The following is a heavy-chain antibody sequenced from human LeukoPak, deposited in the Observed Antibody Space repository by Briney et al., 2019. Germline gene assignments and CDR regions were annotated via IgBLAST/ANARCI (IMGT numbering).Heavy chain of an antibody. Sequence: SETLSLTCTVSGYSISSGYYWGWIRQPPGNGLEWIGSIYHSGSTYYNPSLKSRVTISVDTSKNQFSLKLSSVTAADTAVYYCARVLSGSYYIDYWGQGTLVTVSS. V-gene: IGHV4-38-2*02. CDR2: IYHSGST. D-gene: IGHD1-26*01. J-gene: IGHJ4*02. CDR1: GYSISSGYY. CDR3: ARVLSGSYYIDY.